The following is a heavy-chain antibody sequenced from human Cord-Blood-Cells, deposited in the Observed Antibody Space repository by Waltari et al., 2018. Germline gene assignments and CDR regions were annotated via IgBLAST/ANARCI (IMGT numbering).Heavy chain of an antibody. V-gene: IGHV4-34*01. CDR1: GGSFSGYY. CDR2: INHSGST. D-gene: IGHD3-9*01. CDR3: ASRGTGIDY. J-gene: IGHJ4*02. Sequence: QVQLQQWGAGLLKPSETLSLTCAAYGGSFSGYYWSWIRQPPGKGLEWIGEINHSGSTNYNPSLKSRVTISVDTSKNQFSLKLSSVTAADTAVYYCASRGTGIDYWGQGTLVTVSS.